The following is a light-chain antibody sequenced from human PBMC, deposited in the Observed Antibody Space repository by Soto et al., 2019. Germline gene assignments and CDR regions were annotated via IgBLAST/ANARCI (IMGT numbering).Light chain of an antibody. J-gene: IGLJ2*01. CDR2: DVI. Sequence: QSVLTQPRSVSGSPGQSVTISCTGTSSDVGIYNYVSWYQHHPGKAPKLIIYDVIKRPSGVPDRFSGSKSGITASLTISGLQADDEADYYCCSYAGSSARVVFGGGTKLTVL. CDR3: CSYAGSSARVV. CDR1: SSDVGIYNY. V-gene: IGLV2-11*01.